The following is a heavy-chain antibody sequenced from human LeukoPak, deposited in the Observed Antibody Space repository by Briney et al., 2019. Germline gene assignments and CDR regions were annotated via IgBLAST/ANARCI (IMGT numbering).Heavy chain of an antibody. CDR3: AKDIGSIAGGESGFDY. CDR1: GFTFDDYA. J-gene: IGHJ4*02. V-gene: IGHV3-9*01. CDR2: MSWNSGSI. D-gene: IGHD6-6*01. Sequence: GGSLRLSCAASGFTFDDYAMHWVRPAPGKGLAWVSGMSWNSGSIGYADSVKGRFTISRDNAKNSLYLQMNSLRAEDTALYYCAKDIGSIAGGESGFDYWGQGTLVTVSS.